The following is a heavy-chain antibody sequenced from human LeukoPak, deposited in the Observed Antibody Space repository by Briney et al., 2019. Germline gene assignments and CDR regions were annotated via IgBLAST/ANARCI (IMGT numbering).Heavy chain of an antibody. CDR2: IRRKTSGGTT. J-gene: IGHJ4*02. V-gene: IGHV3-49*03. D-gene: IGHD3-22*01. CDR3: TRPYDSRGYYFPDY. Sequence: GGSLRLSCTASGFTFGDSHMSWFRQAPGKGLEWVGFIRRKTSGGTTDYAASVKGRFTISRDDSKSIVYLQMNSLRTEDTAVYHCTRPYDSRGYYFPDYWGQGTLVTVSS. CDR1: GFTFGDSH.